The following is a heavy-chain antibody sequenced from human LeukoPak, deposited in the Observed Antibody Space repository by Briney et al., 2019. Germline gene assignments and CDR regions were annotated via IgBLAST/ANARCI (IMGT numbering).Heavy chain of an antibody. D-gene: IGHD6-19*01. CDR2: ISHDGNNK. CDR1: GFTFSSYG. J-gene: IGHJ4*02. CDR3: AKSGLSSGWYPFDN. Sequence: PGGSLRLSCVASGFTFSSYGMHWVRQPPGKGLEWLAVISHDGNNKYYADSVRGRFTLSRDNSKNTLYLQVNSLRTEDTAVYCCAKSGLSSGWYPFDNWGQGALVTVSS. V-gene: IGHV3-30*18.